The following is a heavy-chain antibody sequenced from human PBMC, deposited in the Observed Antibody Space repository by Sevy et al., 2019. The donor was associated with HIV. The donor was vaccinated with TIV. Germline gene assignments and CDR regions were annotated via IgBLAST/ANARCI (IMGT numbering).Heavy chain of an antibody. D-gene: IGHD3-22*01. CDR3: ARVDANYDKGFDP. CDR1: GFTFSDFY. J-gene: IGHJ5*02. Sequence: GGSLRLSCAASGFTFSDFYMSWIRQAPGKGLEWVSYISSSGSIIYYADSVKGRFTISRDNAKNSLYMQMNSLRAEDTAVYYCARVDANYDKGFDPWGQGTLVTVSS. CDR2: ISSSGSII. V-gene: IGHV3-11*04.